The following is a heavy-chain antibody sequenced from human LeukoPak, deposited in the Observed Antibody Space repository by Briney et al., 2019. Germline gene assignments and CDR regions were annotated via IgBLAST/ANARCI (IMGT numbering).Heavy chain of an antibody. CDR3: ARDYYDSSGYYLDYYYYYMDV. CDR2: ISSSGSTI. J-gene: IGHJ6*03. Sequence: PGGSLRLSCAASGFTFSDYYMSWIRQAPGKGLEWVSYISSSGSTIYYADSVKGRFTISRDNAKNSLYLQMNSLRAEDTAVYYCARDYYDSSGYYLDYYYYYMDVWGKGTTVTVSS. D-gene: IGHD3-22*01. V-gene: IGHV3-11*04. CDR1: GFTFSDYY.